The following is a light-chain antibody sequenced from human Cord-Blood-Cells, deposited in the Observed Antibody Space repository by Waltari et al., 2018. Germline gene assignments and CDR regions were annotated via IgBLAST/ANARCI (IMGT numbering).Light chain of an antibody. CDR2: EVS. V-gene: IGLV2-14*01. CDR1: SSDVGGYNY. CDR3: SSYTSSSPWV. Sequence: QSALTQPASVSGSPGQSITISCTGTSSDVGGYNYVSWYQQHPGKAPKLMISEVSNRPSGVSNRFAGSKSGSPAALTMSGLQAEDEADYYCSSYTSSSPWVFGGGTKLTVL. J-gene: IGLJ3*02.